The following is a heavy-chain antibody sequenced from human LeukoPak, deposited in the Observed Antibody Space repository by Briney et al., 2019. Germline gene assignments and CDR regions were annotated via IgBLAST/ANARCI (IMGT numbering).Heavy chain of an antibody. D-gene: IGHD6-13*01. CDR1: GFTFSSSG. CDR2: ISYDGSNI. Sequence: TGGSLRLSCAASGFTFSSSGMHWVRQAPGKGLEWVAVISYDGSNIYYADSVKGRFTISGDNSKNTLYLQMNSLRAEDTAVYYCAKVPGIAAAGPFDYWGQGTLVTVSS. CDR3: AKVPGIAAAGPFDY. V-gene: IGHV3-30*18. J-gene: IGHJ4*02.